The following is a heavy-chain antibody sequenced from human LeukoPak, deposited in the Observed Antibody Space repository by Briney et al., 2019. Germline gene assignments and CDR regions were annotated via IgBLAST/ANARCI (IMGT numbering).Heavy chain of an antibody. CDR3: ARGKLNGYNLKT. CDR1: GGTFSSYA. CDR2: IIPIFGTA. V-gene: IGHV1-69*13. J-gene: IGHJ5*02. Sequence: SVKVSCKASGGTFSSYAISWVRQAPGQGLEWMGGIIPIFGTANYAQKFQGRVTITADESTSTAYMELSSLRSEDTAVYYCARGKLNGYNLKTWGQGTLVTVSS. D-gene: IGHD5-24*01.